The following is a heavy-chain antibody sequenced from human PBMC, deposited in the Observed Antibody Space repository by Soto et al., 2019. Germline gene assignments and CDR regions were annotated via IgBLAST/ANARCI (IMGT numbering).Heavy chain of an antibody. CDR3: AKATATGGGAFDI. D-gene: IGHD2-8*02. CDR1: GFTFSNYW. Sequence: PGGSLRLSCVASGFTFSNYWMTWVRQAPGKGLEWVANIKQDGSVIFYVDSVKGRFTISRDNSKNTVFLQMNSLTAGDTAVYYCAKATATGGGAFDICGQGTMVTVSS. CDR2: IKQDGSVI. J-gene: IGHJ3*02. V-gene: IGHV3-7*03.